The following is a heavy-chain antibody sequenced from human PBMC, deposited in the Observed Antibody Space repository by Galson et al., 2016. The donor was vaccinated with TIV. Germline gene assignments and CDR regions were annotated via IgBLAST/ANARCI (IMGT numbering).Heavy chain of an antibody. CDR2: IDPSDSYT. V-gene: IGHV5-10-1*01. D-gene: IGHD3-10*01. CDR1: GYSFTRYW. J-gene: IGHJ5*02. Sequence: QSGAEVKKPGESLRISCKGSGYSFTRYWINWVRQMPGKGLEWIGRIDPSDSYTNYSPSFQGHVTISVDKSVDTAYLQWSSLTASDTAIYYCARGVSSGSPWRGPWGQGTLVRVSS. CDR3: ARGVSSGSPWRGP.